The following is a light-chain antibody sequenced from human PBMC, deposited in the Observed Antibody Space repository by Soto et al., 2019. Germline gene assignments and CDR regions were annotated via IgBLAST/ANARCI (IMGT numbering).Light chain of an antibody. Sequence: QSALTQPPSASGTPGQTIAISCSGGSSNIGSHTVNWYQQLPGTAPRLLIYSNTQRPSGVPDRFSGSKSGTSASLAISGLQSEYEGDYYCAAWDDSRNGVVFGGGTKVTVL. CDR1: SSNIGSHT. J-gene: IGLJ2*01. V-gene: IGLV1-44*01. CDR2: SNT. CDR3: AAWDDSRNGVV.